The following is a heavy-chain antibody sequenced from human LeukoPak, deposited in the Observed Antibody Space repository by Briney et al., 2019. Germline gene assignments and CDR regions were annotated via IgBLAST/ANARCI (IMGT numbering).Heavy chain of an antibody. CDR3: AKAQGAWYYFDS. CDR1: AFIFSGHW. Sequence: PGGSLRLSREGSAFIFSGHWMNWVRQTPGKGLEWVSVFTTGANYTYYADSVKGRFTMTRDNSKNTIFLQLNNVRADDTAVYFCAKAQGAWYYFDSWGQGTLVTVSS. J-gene: IGHJ4*02. D-gene: IGHD6-13*01. V-gene: IGHV3-23*03. CDR2: FTTGANYT.